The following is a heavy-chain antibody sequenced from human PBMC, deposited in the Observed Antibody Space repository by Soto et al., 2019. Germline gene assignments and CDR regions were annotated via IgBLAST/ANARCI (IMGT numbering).Heavy chain of an antibody. CDR2: MNWNGDSK. V-gene: IGHV3-9*01. D-gene: IGHD3-22*01. J-gene: IGHJ5*02. CDR1: GFTFDDFA. Sequence: EVKLVESGGGLVQPGRSLKISCAASGFTFDDFAMHWVRLAPGKGLEWVSGMNWNGDSKAYAASVKARFTISRDNAKNSMYLEMNRLRPEDTAFYYCTRDSIKSKWLTFNWFDAWGQGILVSVSS. CDR3: TRDSIKSKWLTFNWFDA.